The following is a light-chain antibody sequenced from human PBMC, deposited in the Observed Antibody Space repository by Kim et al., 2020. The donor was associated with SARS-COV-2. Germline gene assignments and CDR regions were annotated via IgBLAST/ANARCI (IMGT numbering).Light chain of an antibody. V-gene: IGKV1-33*01. CDR1: QDISNY. CDR2: DAS. CDR3: QQYDNLPRT. J-gene: IGKJ2*01. Sequence: SASVGDRVTITCQASQDISNYLNWYQQKPGKAPTLLIYDASNLETGVPSRFSGSVSGTDFTFTISSLQPEDIATYYCQQYDNLPRTFGQGTKLEI.